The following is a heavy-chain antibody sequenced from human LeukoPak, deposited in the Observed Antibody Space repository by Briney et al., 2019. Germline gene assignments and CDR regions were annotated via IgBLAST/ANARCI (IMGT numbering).Heavy chain of an antibody. CDR2: ISSSSSYI. D-gene: IGHD5-24*01. CDR3: ATLFPPSLKMATIPRASDY. V-gene: IGHV3-21*01. CDR1: GFTFSSYS. J-gene: IGHJ4*02. Sequence: GGSLRLSCAASGFTFSSYSMNWVRQAPGKGLKWVSSISSSSSYIYYADSVRGRFTISRDNAKNSLYLQMNSLRAEDTAVYYCATLFPPSLKMATIPRASDYWGQGTLVTVSS.